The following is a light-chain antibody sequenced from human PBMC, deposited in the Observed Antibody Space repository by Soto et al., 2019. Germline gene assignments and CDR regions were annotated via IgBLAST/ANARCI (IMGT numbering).Light chain of an antibody. Sequence: EIVLTQSPVTLSVSTGERATPSCRASQSVGNKLGWYQQRPGQAPRLLIIGASTRPTGVPAKFSGSGSGTEFSLTINNLQSEDSAISYCHPYASWSPFTFGQGTRLEI. CDR2: GAS. J-gene: IGKJ5*01. CDR1: QSVGNK. V-gene: IGKV3-15*01. CDR3: HPYASWSPFT.